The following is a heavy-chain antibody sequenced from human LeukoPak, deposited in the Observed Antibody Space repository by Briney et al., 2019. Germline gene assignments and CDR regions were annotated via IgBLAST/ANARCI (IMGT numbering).Heavy chain of an antibody. CDR3: AGEAYGSGNYPFDY. Sequence: GGSLRLSCSASGLIFTKYYMNWVRQAPGKGLEWVSSITSNGANVYYADSVKGRFTISRDNAKNSLYLQMNSLRAEDTAVYYCAGEAYGSGNYPFDYWGQGTLVTVSS. D-gene: IGHD3-10*01. CDR2: ITSNGANV. CDR1: GLIFTKYY. J-gene: IGHJ4*02. V-gene: IGHV3-21*01.